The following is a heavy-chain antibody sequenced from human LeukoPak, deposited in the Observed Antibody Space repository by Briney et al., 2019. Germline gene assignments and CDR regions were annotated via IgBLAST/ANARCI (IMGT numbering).Heavy chain of an antibody. Sequence: PPETLSLTCTVAGDSISSGDYWWSWIRQYPGKGLEWFGHINYSGSTYYNPGLRSRVTMSVDTSKNQFSLKLSSVTAADTAVYYWARAVLTPSGYIWHFDLWGRGTLVTVSS. CDR1: GDSISSGDYW. D-gene: IGHD3-3*01. CDR2: INYSGST. CDR3: ARAVLTPSGYIWHFDL. J-gene: IGHJ2*01. V-gene: IGHV4-31*03.